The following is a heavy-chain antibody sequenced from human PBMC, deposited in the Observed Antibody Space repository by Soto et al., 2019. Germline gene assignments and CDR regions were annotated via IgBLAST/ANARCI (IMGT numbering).Heavy chain of an antibody. Sequence: QVQLVQSGAEVKKPGSSVKVSCKASGGTLNTYTMFWVRQAPGQGLEWMGRIIAMLGVVNSAQKFQGRVTITADKSTTTAYMELTSLRSEDTALYYCTIGSWSGEVFDIWGQGTMVAVSS. J-gene: IGHJ3*02. CDR3: TIGSWSGEVFDI. CDR2: IIAMLGVV. V-gene: IGHV1-69*02. CDR1: GGTLNTYT. D-gene: IGHD6-13*01.